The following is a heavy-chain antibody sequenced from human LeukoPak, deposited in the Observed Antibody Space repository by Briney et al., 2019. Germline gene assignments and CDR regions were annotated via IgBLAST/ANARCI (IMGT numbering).Heavy chain of an antibody. CDR1: GYTFTSYY. D-gene: IGHD3-22*01. Sequence: ASVKVSCKASGYTFTSYYMHWMRQAPGQGLEWMGIINPSGGSTSYAQKFQGRVTMTRDMSTSTVYMELSSLRSEDPAVYYCARGATYYYERTPPPSFDYWGQGTLVTVSS. V-gene: IGHV1-46*01. J-gene: IGHJ4*02. CDR3: ARGATYYYERTPPPSFDY. CDR2: INPSGGST.